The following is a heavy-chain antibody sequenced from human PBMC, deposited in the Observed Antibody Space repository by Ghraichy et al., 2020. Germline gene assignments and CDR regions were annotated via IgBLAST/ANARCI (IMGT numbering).Heavy chain of an antibody. V-gene: IGHV1-2*04. D-gene: IGHD6-13*01. Sequence: ASVKVSCKASGYTFTGYYMHWVRQAPGQGLEWMGWINPNSGGTNYSQKFQGWVTMTRDTSISTAYMELSRLRSDDRAVYYCARSPAPSAAGPLGYGMDVWGQGTTVTVSS. CDR2: INPNSGGT. J-gene: IGHJ6*02. CDR3: ARSPAPSAAGPLGYGMDV. CDR1: GYTFTGYY.